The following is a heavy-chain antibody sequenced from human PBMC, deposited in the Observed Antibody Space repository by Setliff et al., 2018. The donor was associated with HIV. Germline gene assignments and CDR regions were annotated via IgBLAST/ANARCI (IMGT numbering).Heavy chain of an antibody. J-gene: IGHJ6*03. V-gene: IGHV3-23*01. Sequence: PGESLKISCGASGLTHWVRQAPGKGLEWVSRISPRGTDTNYADSVRGRFTISRDNSKNTLYLQMNSLRAEDTAVYYCAKAGVEWLFHTGYYYYMDVWGKGTTVTVSS. CDR3: AKAGVEWLFHTGYYYYMDV. D-gene: IGHD3-3*01. CDR1: GLT. CDR2: ISPRGTDT.